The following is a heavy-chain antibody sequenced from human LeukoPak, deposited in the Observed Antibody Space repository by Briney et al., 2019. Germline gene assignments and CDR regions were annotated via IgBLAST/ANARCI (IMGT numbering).Heavy chain of an antibody. CDR1: GGTFSSYA. Sequence: SVKVSCKASGGTFSSYAISWVRQAPGQGLEWMGRIIPILGIANYAQKFQGRVTITADKSTSTAYMELSSLRSEDTAVYYCARAMKWELRRIDYWGQGTLVTVSS. CDR3: ARAMKWELRRIDY. D-gene: IGHD1-26*01. V-gene: IGHV1-69*04. J-gene: IGHJ4*02. CDR2: IIPILGIA.